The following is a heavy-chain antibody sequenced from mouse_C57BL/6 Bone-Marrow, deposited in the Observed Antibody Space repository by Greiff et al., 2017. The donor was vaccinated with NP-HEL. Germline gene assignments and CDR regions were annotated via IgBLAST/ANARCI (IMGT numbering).Heavy chain of an antibody. CDR1: GFNIKDDY. CDR3: TTNYLFAY. Sequence: EVQLQQSGAELVRPGASVKLSCTASGFNIKDDYMHWVKQRPEQGLEWIGWIDPENGDTEYASKFQGKATITADTSSNTAYLQLSSVTSGDTAVYYCTTNYLFAYWGQGTLVTVSA. J-gene: IGHJ3*01. V-gene: IGHV14-4*01. CDR2: IDPENGDT. D-gene: IGHD1-1*02.